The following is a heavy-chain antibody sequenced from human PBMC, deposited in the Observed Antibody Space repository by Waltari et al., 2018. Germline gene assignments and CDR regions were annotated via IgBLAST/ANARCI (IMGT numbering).Heavy chain of an antibody. CDR3: ARVSPRAAADSFDY. J-gene: IGHJ4*02. Sequence: QVQLVQSGAEGKKPGASVTVSCTASGYTFTGYYMTWVRPAPGQGLEWMGRINPNSGGTNYAQKFQGRVTMTRDTSISTAYMELSRLRSDDTAVYYCARVSPRAAADSFDYWGQGTLVTVSS. CDR2: INPNSGGT. CDR1: GYTFTGYY. V-gene: IGHV1-2*06. D-gene: IGHD6-13*01.